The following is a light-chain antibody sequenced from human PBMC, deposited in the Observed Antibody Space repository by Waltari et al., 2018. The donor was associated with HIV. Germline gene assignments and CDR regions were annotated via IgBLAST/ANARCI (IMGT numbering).Light chain of an antibody. V-gene: IGLV1-36*01. Sequence: QSVLTQPPSVSEAPGQRVTISCSGSSSNIGNNAVNWYQQLPGKSPKLLIYYDDLLPSGVSDRFSGSNSGTSVSLAISGLQSEDEADYYCSTWDDSLNGWVFGGGTKLTVL. CDR1: SSNIGNNA. CDR2: YDD. J-gene: IGLJ3*02. CDR3: STWDDSLNGWV.